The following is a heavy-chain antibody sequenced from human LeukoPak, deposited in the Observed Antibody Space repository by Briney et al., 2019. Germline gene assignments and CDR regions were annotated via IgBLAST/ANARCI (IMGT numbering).Heavy chain of an antibody. J-gene: IGHJ5*02. CDR2: IKQDGSEK. V-gene: IGHV3-7*05. CDR3: VSTATFDP. CDR1: GFTFSLYW. Sequence: PGGSLRLSCAASGFTFSLYWMSWVRQAPGKGLEWVANIKQDGSEKYYVESVKGRFTISRDNARNSLFLQMNSLRAEDTAVYYCVSTATFDPWGQGTLVTVSS. D-gene: IGHD5/OR15-5a*01.